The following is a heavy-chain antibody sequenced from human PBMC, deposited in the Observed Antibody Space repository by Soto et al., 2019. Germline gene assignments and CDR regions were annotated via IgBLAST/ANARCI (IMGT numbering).Heavy chain of an antibody. J-gene: IGHJ5*02. CDR3: VRAYYYDSSGNPNSFDP. D-gene: IGHD3-22*01. Sequence: SVKVSCKASGGTFSSYTISWVRQAPGQGLEWMGRIIPILGIANYAQKFQGRVTITADKSTSTAYMELSSLRSEDTAVYYCVRAYYYDSSGNPNSFDPWGQGTLVTVSS. V-gene: IGHV1-69*02. CDR2: IIPILGIA. CDR1: GGTFSSYT.